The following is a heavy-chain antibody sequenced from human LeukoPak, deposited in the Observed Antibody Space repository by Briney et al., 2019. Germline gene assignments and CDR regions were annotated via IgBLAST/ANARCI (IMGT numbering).Heavy chain of an antibody. CDR2: IYYSGST. CDR3: ARGKSSSFDY. J-gene: IGHJ4*02. Sequence: RPSETLSLTCTVSGGSINNYYWSWIRQPPGKGLEWIGYIYYSGSTNYNPSLKSRVTMAVDTSKNQFSLKLSSVTAADTAVYYCARGKSSSFDYWGQGTLVTVSS. CDR1: GGSINNYY. V-gene: IGHV4-59*08. D-gene: IGHD6-13*01.